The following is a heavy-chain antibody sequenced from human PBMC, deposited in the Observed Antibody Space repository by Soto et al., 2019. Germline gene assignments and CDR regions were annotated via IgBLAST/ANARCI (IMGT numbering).Heavy chain of an antibody. J-gene: IGHJ5*02. CDR3: ATSNWFDP. CDR2: IYYSGST. CDR1: GGSISTSGYF. Sequence: QLQLQESGPGLVKPSETLSLTCTVSGGSISTSGYFWGWIRQPPGKGLEWIGTIYYSGSTYYNPSLKSRVTISVDTSKNQFSLRLSSGTAADAAVYYCATSNWFDPWGQGTLVTVSS. V-gene: IGHV4-39*01. D-gene: IGHD4-4*01.